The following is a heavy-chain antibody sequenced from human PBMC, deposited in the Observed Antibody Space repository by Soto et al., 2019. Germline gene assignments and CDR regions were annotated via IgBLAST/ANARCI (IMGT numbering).Heavy chain of an antibody. CDR2: IIPISGTT. CDR1: GGTFSTHA. D-gene: IGHD2-15*01. CDR3: ARAYCSGGDCNSGKNF. Sequence: VASVKVSCKASGGTFSTHAIIWVRQAPGHGLEWMGGIIPISGTTYYTQKFQGRVTITADEPTSTAFMELSSLKSDDTAVFYCARAYCSGGDCNSGKNFWRKGTMVSVYS. J-gene: IGHJ6*04. V-gene: IGHV1-69*13.